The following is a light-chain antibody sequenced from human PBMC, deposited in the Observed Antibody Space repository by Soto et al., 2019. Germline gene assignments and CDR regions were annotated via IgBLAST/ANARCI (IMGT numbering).Light chain of an antibody. J-gene: IGKJ1*01. CDR2: GAS. CDR1: QSVSSSY. Sequence: EIVLTQSPGTLSLSPGERATLSCRASQSVSSSYLAWYQQKPGQAPRLLIYGASSRATGIPDRFSGSGSGTDFTLTISRLEPEDFAVYYCQQYGSSQGWTFGQGNKVEIK. CDR3: QQYGSSQGWT. V-gene: IGKV3-20*01.